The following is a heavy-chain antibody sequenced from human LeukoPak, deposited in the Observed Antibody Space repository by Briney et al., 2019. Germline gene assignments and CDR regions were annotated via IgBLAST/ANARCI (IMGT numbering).Heavy chain of an antibody. V-gene: IGHV1-69*13. CDR3: AIRARWFGELLYGY. CDR1: GGTFSSYA. Sequence: SVKVSCKASGGTFSSYAISWVRQAPGQGLEWMGGIIPIFGTANYAQKFQGRVTITADESTSTAYMELSSLRSEDTAVYYCAIRARWFGELLYGYWGQGTLVTVSS. CDR2: IIPIFGTA. J-gene: IGHJ4*02. D-gene: IGHD3-10*01.